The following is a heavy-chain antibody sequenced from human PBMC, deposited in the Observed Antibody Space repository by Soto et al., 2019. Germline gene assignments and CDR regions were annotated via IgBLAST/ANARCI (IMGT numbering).Heavy chain of an antibody. D-gene: IGHD3-16*01. V-gene: IGHV4-39*01. J-gene: IGHJ6*02. CDR3: ARRITNEARIWSSYYYYGMDV. CDR1: GGSISISSYY. Sequence: NPXETLSITCTVSGGSISISSYYGGWIRQPPGKGLEWIGSIYYSGSTYYNPSLKSRVTISVDTSKNQFSLKLSSVTAADTAVYYCARRITNEARIWSSYYYYGMDVWGQGTKVTVSS. CDR2: IYYSGST.